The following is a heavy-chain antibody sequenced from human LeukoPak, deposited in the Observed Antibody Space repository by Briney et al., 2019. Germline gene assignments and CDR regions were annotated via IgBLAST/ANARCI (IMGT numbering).Heavy chain of an antibody. J-gene: IGHJ4*02. CDR2: ISYDGSNK. Sequence: PGGSLRLSCAASGFTFSSYGMHWVRQAPGKGLEWVAVISYDGSNKYYADSVKGRFTISRDNSKNTLYLQMNSLRAEDTAVYYCAKDEMIVGAPDYWGQGTLVTVSS. D-gene: IGHD1-26*01. V-gene: IGHV3-30*18. CDR3: AKDEMIVGAPDY. CDR1: GFTFSSYG.